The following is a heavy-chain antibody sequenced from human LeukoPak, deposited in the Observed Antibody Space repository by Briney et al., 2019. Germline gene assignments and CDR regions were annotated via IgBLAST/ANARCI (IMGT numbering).Heavy chain of an antibody. J-gene: IGHJ3*02. CDR2: IYWDNDK. D-gene: IGHD3-22*01. CDR1: GFSLNTSGVG. Sequence: SGPTLVNPTQTLTLTCTFSGFSLNTSGVGVGWIRQPPGNYLEWLALIYWDNDKRYSPSLKSRLTITKDTSKTQVVLTMTNMDPVDTATYYCAHRKIVVVADAFDIWGQGTMVTVSS. CDR3: AHRKIVVVADAFDI. V-gene: IGHV2-5*02.